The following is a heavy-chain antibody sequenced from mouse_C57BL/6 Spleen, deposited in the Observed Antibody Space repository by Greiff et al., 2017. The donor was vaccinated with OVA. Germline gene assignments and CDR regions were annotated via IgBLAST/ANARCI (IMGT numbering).Heavy chain of an antibody. CDR3: ARPVWSYYAMDY. J-gene: IGHJ4*01. V-gene: IGHV7-3*01. CDR2: IRNKANGYTT. Sequence: EVQLVESGGGLVQPGGSLSLSCAASGFTLTDYYMSWVRQPPGKALEWLGFIRNKANGYTTEYSASVQGRFTISRDNSQSILYLQMNALRAEDSATYYCARPVWSYYAMDYWGQGTSVTVSS. CDR1: GFTLTDYY. D-gene: IGHD2-10*02.